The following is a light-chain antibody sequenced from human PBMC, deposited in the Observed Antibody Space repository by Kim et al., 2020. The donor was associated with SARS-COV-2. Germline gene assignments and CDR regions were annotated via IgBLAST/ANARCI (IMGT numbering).Light chain of an antibody. CDR2: YES. V-gene: IGLV3-21*04. CDR3: QVWDPSSDHWL. CDR1: NIGRRS. Sequence: SYELTQPHSVPVAPGKTAMITCGGNNIGRRSVHWYQQMPGQAPVLVISYESDRPSGIPERFSGSTSGSTATLTIRRVEVGDEADYYCQVWDPSSDHWLFG. J-gene: IGLJ3*02.